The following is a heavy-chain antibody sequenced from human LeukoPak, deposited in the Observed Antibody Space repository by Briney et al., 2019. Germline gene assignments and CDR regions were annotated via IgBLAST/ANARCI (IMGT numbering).Heavy chain of an antibody. Sequence: PGGSLRLSCAASGFTFDDYAMHWVRQVPGKGLEWVSGISWNSGSIGYADSVKGRFTISRDNAKNSLYLQMNSLRAEDMALYYCAKDEFVASDFTGAFDIWGQGTMVTVYS. V-gene: IGHV3-9*03. CDR2: ISWNSGSI. CDR1: GFTFDDYA. J-gene: IGHJ3*02. D-gene: IGHD2-8*02. CDR3: AKDEFVASDFTGAFDI.